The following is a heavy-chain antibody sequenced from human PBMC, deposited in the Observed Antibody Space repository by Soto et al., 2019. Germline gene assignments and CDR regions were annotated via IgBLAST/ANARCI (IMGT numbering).Heavy chain of an antibody. CDR2: INSDGSST. CDR3: ASVGVVSPLYYYYGMDV. J-gene: IGHJ6*02. CDR1: GFTFSSYW. D-gene: IGHD3-16*01. V-gene: IGHV3-74*01. Sequence: EVQLVESGGGLVQPGGSLRLSCAASGFTFSSYWMHWVRQAPGKGLVWVSRINSDGSSTSYADSVKGRFTISRDNAKNTLYLQMNSLRAEDTAVYYCASVGVVSPLYYYYGMDVWGQGTTVTVSS.